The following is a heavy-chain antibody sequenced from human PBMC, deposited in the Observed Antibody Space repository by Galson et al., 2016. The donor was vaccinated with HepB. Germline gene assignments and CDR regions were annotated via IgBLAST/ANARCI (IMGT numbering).Heavy chain of an antibody. CDR2: ISWNSDSI. CDR1: GLTFDDYA. CDR3: AKDIQSSYGSGYYYGMDV. D-gene: IGHD3-10*01. V-gene: IGHV3-9*01. Sequence: SLRLSCAASGLTFDDYAMHWVRQAPGKGLEWVSGISWNSDSIGYADSVKGRFTISRDNAKNSLYLQMNSLRAEDTALYYCAKDIQSSYGSGYYYGMDVWGQETTVTVSS. J-gene: IGHJ6*02.